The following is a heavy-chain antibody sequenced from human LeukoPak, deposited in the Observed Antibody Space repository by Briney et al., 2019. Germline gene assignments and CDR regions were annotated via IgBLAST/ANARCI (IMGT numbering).Heavy chain of an antibody. CDR1: GGSISTSNYY. V-gene: IGHV4-39*07. J-gene: IGHJ4*02. CDR3: ASTQELLGTNFDY. Sequence: SETLSLTCTVSGGSISTSNYYWGWIRQPPGKGLEWIGSIYYSGSTYYNPSLKSRVTISVDTSKNQFSLRLSSVTAADTAVYYCASTQELLGTNFDYWGQGTLVTVSS. CDR2: IYYSGST. D-gene: IGHD1-26*01.